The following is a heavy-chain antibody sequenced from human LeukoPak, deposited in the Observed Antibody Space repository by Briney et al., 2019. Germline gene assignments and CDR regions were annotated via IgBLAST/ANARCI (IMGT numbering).Heavy chain of an antibody. V-gene: IGHV4-61*02. D-gene: IGHD7-27*01. J-gene: IGHJ3*02. Sequence: SETLSLTCTVSGGSISSGSYYWSWLRQPAGKGLEWIGRIYTSGSTNYNPSLKSRVTISVDTSKNQFSLKLSSVTAADTAVYYCARPNMGNAFDIWGQGTMVTVSS. CDR2: IYTSGST. CDR3: ARPNMGNAFDI. CDR1: GGSISSGSYY.